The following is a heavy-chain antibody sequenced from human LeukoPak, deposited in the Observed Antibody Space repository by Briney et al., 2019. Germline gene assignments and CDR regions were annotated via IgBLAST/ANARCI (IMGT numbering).Heavy chain of an antibody. D-gene: IGHD3-22*01. CDR1: GGTFSSYA. CDR3: ARSAREKVVLTFDY. V-gene: IGHV1-46*01. J-gene: IGHJ4*02. CDR2: INPSGGST. Sequence: ASVKVSCKASGGTFSSYAISWVRQAPGQGLEWMGIINPSGGSTSYAQKFQGRVTMTRDTSTSTVYMELSSLRSEDTAVYYCARSAREKVVLTFDYWGQGTLVTVSS.